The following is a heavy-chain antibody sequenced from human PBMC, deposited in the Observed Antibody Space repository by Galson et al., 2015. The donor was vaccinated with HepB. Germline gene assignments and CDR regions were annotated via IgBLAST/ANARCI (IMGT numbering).Heavy chain of an antibody. V-gene: IGHV3-73*01. J-gene: IGHJ4*02. D-gene: IGHD6-13*01. Sequence: SLRLSCAASGFTFSGSAIHWVRQASGKGPEWVGRIRSKANNYATSYVPSLKGRFTISRDDSKNMAYLHMKSLKTEDTAVYYCSRLGDFSGYSSRRGQGTLVTVSS. CDR3: SRLGDFSGYSSR. CDR2: IRSKANNYAT. CDR1: GFTFSGSA.